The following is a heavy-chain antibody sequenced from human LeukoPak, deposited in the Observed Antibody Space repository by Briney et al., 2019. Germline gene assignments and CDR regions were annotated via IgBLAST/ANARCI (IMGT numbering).Heavy chain of an antibody. CDR3: ARGYSYGYGWFDP. CDR1: GGSISSYY. Sequence: SETLSLTCTVSGGSISSYYWSWIRQPPGKGLEWIGYIYYSGSTNYHPSLKSRVTISVDTSKNQFSLKLSSVTAADTAVYYCARGYSYGYGWFDPWGQGTLVTASS. D-gene: IGHD5-18*01. J-gene: IGHJ5*02. V-gene: IGHV4-59*08. CDR2: IYYSGST.